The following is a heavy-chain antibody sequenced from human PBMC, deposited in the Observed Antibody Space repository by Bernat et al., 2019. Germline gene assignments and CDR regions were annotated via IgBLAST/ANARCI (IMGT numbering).Heavy chain of an antibody. CDR1: GFTFSSYA. V-gene: IGHV3-64*01. Sequence: EVQLVESGGGLVQPGGSLRLSCAASGFTFSSYAMHWVRQAPGKGLEYVSAISSNGGSTYYANSVKGRFTISRDNSKNTLYLQMGSLRAEDMAVYYCARGALFGSSCYVSWFDPWGQGTLVTVSS. CDR3: ARGALFGSSCYVSWFDP. D-gene: IGHD6-13*01. J-gene: IGHJ5*02. CDR2: ISSNGGST.